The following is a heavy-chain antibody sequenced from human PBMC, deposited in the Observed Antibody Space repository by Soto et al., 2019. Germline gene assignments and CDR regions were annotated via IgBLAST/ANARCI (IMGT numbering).Heavy chain of an antibody. D-gene: IGHD3-3*01. Sequence: QVQLVQSGAAVKKPGASVKVSCQTSGYTFTSYYIHWVRQAPGQGLAWMGIINPSGGYTKYSNKFQDRVTMTRDAATNIVYMELSSLTSADTAVYFCARSRSMGDWSASVPTYASGMDVWGQGTTVTVSS. V-gene: IGHV1-46*01. CDR3: ARSRSMGDWSASVPTYASGMDV. J-gene: IGHJ6*02. CDR2: INPSGGYT. CDR1: GYTFTSYY.